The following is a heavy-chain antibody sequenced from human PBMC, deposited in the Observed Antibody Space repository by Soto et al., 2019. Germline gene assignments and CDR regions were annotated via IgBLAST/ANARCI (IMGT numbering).Heavy chain of an antibody. CDR3: ARVGYSYGHYYYYYMDV. D-gene: IGHD5-18*01. CDR2: IYYSGST. Sequence: SETLSLTCTVSGGSISSYYWSWIRQPPGKGLEWIGYIYYSGSTNYNPSVKSRLTISVDTSKNQFSLQLSSVTAADTAVYYWARVGYSYGHYYYYYMDVWGKGTTVTVSS. V-gene: IGHV4-59*01. CDR1: GGSISSYY. J-gene: IGHJ6*03.